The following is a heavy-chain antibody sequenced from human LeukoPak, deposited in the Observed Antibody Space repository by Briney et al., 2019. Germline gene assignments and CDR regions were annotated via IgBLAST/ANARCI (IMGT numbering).Heavy chain of an antibody. CDR3: AKGHYYGSGSLDY. CDR1: GFTFSSYG. J-gene: IGHJ4*02. D-gene: IGHD3-10*01. Sequence: GGSLRLSCAASGFTFSSYGMSWVRQAPGKGLEWVSAIGGRDGSTYYADSVKGRFTISRDNSKNTLYVQMNSLRAEDTAVYYCAKGHYYGSGSLDYWGQGTLVTVSP. CDR2: IGGRDGST. V-gene: IGHV3-23*01.